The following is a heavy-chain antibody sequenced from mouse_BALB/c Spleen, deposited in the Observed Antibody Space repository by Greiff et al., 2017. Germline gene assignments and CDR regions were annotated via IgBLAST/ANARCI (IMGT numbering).Heavy chain of an antibody. D-gene: IGHD1-1*01. Sequence: QVQLQQSGAELVRPGTSVKISCKDCGYTITNYWLGWVKQRPGHGLEWIGDIYPGGGYTNYNEKFKGKATLTADTSSSTAYMQLSSLTSEDSAVYFCARVVATYYWYFDVWGAGTTVTVSS. V-gene: IGHV1-63*02. J-gene: IGHJ1*01. CDR2: IYPGGGYT. CDR3: ARVVATYYWYFDV. CDR1: GYTITNYW.